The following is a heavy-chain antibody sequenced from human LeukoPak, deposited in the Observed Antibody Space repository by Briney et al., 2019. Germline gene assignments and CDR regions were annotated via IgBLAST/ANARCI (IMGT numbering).Heavy chain of an antibody. CDR1: GYTLTDYY. V-gene: IGHV1-2*02. Sequence: GASVKVSCKASGYTLTDYYMHWVRQAPGQGLEWMGWINPNSGGTNYAQKFQGRVTMTRDKSISTAYMELYSLRSDDTAVYYCARSKPIIRLGESSLADNPRSNWFDPWGQGTLVTVSS. J-gene: IGHJ5*02. CDR2: INPNSGGT. CDR3: ARSKPIIRLGESSLADNPRSNWFDP. D-gene: IGHD3-16*02.